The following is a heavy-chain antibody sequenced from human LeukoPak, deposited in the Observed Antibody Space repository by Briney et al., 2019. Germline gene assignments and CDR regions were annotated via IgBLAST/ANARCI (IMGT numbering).Heavy chain of an antibody. V-gene: IGHV3-9*01. Sequence: GRSLRLSCAASGFTFDDYAMHWVRQAPGKGLEWVSGISWNSGSIGYADSVKGRFTISRDNSRDTLYLQMNSLTAEDTAVYYCGKYLQTTVGANDYWGQGTLVTVSS. CDR1: GFTFDDYA. D-gene: IGHD1-26*01. J-gene: IGHJ4*02. CDR2: ISWNSGSI. CDR3: GKYLQTTVGANDY.